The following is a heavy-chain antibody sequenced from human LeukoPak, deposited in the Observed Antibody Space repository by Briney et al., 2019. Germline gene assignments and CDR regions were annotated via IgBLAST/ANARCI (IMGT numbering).Heavy chain of an antibody. CDR1: GFIFSSYW. D-gene: IGHD2-2*01. CDR2: IKEDGSEK. J-gene: IGHJ6*04. Sequence: GGSLRLSCAASGFIFSSYWMSWVRQAPGKGLEWVANIKEDGSEKYYVDSVKGRFTISRENAKNSLYLQTNSLRAEDTAVYYCARRALRYCSSTSCPAQYYGVDVWGKRTTVTVSS. V-gene: IGHV3-7*03. CDR3: ARRALRYCSSTSCPAQYYGVDV.